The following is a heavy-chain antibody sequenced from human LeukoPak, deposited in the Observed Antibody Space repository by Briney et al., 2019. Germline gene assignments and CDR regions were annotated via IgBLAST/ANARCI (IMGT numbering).Heavy chain of an antibody. J-gene: IGHJ4*02. CDR3: ARDSIPMTFYFDH. D-gene: IGHD2-2*01. Sequence: GGSLRLSCAVSGFTVSSKYMTWVRQAPGKGLVWVSRINSDGSGTSYADSVKGRFTISRDNAKNTLYLQMNSLTAEDTAPYYCARDSIPMTFYFDHWGQGTLVTVSS. V-gene: IGHV3-74*01. CDR2: INSDGSGT. CDR1: GFTVSSKY.